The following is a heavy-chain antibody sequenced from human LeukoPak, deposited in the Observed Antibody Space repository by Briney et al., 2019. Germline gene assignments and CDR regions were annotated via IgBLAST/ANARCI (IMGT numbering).Heavy chain of an antibody. CDR2: ISAYNGNT. J-gene: IGHJ4*02. CDR1: GYTFTSYG. CDR3: ARDFDYVWGSYRYPTNYFDY. Sequence: ASVKVSCKASGYTFTSYGISWVRQAPGQGLEWMGWISAYNGNTNYAQKLRGRVAMTTDTSTSTAYMELRSLRSDDTAVYYCARDFDYVWGSYRYPTNYFDYWGQGTLVTVSS. D-gene: IGHD3-16*02. V-gene: IGHV1-18*01.